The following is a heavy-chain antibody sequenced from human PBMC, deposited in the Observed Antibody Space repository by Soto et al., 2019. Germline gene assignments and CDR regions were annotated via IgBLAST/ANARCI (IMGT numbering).Heavy chain of an antibody. CDR1: VYTFTCYY. Sequence: VKVSFHASVYTFTCYYMHWVRQAPGQGLEWMGWINPNSGGTNYEQKFQGRVTMTRDTSISTAYRELSRLRSDDTAVYYCARDRSVLRFLEWPSTGLDVWGQGTTVTVSS. D-gene: IGHD3-3*01. CDR2: INPNSGGT. CDR3: ARDRSVLRFLEWPSTGLDV. V-gene: IGHV1-2*02. J-gene: IGHJ6*02.